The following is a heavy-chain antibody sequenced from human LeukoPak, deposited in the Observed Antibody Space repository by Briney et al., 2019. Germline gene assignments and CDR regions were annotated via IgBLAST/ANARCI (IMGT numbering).Heavy chain of an antibody. CDR1: GFTFTSYG. D-gene: IGHD6-19*01. CDR3: ARDPTNSSGWYPLDY. V-gene: IGHV1-18*01. J-gene: IGHJ4*02. Sequence: GGSLRLSCAASGFTFTSYGISWVRQAPGQGLEWMGWISAYNGNTNYAQKLQGRVTMTTDTSTSTAYMELRSLRSDDTAVYYCARDPTNSSGWYPLDYWGQGTLVTVSS. CDR2: ISAYNGNT.